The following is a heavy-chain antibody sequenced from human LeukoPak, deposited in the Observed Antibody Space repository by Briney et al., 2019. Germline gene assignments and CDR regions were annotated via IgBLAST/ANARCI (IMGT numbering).Heavy chain of an antibody. V-gene: IGHV3-23*01. CDR2: VSGSGGST. CDR1: GFTFSSYA. D-gene: IGHD2-15*01. J-gene: IGHJ4*02. Sequence: GGSLRLSCAASGFTFSSYAMSWVRQAPGKGLEWVSIVSGSGGSTYYADSVKGRFTISRDNSKNTLYLQMNSLRAEDTAVYYCAKTYSLHTYYFDYWGQGTLDTVSS. CDR3: AKTYSLHTYYFDY.